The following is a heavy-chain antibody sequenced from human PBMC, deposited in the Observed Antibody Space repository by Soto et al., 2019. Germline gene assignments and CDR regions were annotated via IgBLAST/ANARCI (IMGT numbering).Heavy chain of an antibody. CDR2: ISSSSSYI. D-gene: IGHD3-22*01. Sequence: PGGSLRLSCAASGFTFSSYSMNWVRQAPGKGLEWVSSISSSSSYIYYADSVKGRFTISRDNAKNSLYLQMNSLRAEDTAVYYCARDSGTDLQNYDSSGYYPPYYYDGKAVWGQGNTVTVSS. J-gene: IGHJ6*02. CDR3: ARDSGTDLQNYDSSGYYPPYYYDGKAV. CDR1: GFTFSSYS. V-gene: IGHV3-21*01.